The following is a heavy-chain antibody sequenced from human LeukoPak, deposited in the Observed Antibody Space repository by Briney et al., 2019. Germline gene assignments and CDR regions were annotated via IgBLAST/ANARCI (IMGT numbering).Heavy chain of an antibody. CDR1: GFTFSSYG. Sequence: PGGSLRLSCAASGFTFSSYGMHWVRQAPGKGLEWVAFIRYDGSNKYYADSVKGRFTISRDNSKNTLYLQMNSLRAEDTAVYYCAKDYYGSGSYYGPNWFDPWGQGTLVTVSS. CDR2: IRYDGSNK. J-gene: IGHJ5*02. V-gene: IGHV3-30*02. D-gene: IGHD3-10*01. CDR3: AKDYYGSGSYYGPNWFDP.